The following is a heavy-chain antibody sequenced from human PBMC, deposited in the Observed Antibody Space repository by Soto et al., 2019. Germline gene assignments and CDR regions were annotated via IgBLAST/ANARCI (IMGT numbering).Heavy chain of an antibody. V-gene: IGHV3-30-3*01. Sequence: GGSLRLSCAASGFTFSSYAMHWVRQAPGKGLEWVAVISYDGSNKYYADSVKGRFTISRDNSKNTLYLQMNSLRAEDTAVYYCARDRQYYAEGGYYYGMDVWGQGTTVTVSS. J-gene: IGHJ6*02. D-gene: IGHD3-3*01. CDR3: ARDRQYYAEGGYYYGMDV. CDR2: ISYDGSNK. CDR1: GFTFSSYA.